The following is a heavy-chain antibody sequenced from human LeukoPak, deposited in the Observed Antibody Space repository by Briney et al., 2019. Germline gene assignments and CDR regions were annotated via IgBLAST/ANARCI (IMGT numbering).Heavy chain of an antibody. CDR2: ISAYNGNT. CDR1: GYTFTSYG. Sequence: ASVKVSCKASGYTFTSYGISWVRQAPGQGLEWMGWISAYNGNTNYAQKLQGRVTMTTDTSTSTAYMELRSLRSDDTAMYYCATQTGSGLFTLPGGQGTLVTVSS. V-gene: IGHV1-18*01. J-gene: IGHJ1*01. CDR3: ATQTGSGLFTLP. D-gene: IGHD3-10*01.